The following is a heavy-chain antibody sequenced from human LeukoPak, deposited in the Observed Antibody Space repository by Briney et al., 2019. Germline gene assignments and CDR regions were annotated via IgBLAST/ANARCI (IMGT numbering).Heavy chain of an antibody. CDR3: TRGSDSYYYYSMDV. V-gene: IGHV1-69*05. J-gene: IGHJ6*03. CDR1: GYTFSNYA. Sequence: ASVKVSCKASGYTFSNYAINWVRQAPGQGLEWMGGIIPILRTPSYAEKFQGRVTITTDESTSTAHMELSGLRSEDTGVYYCTRGSDSYYYYSMDVWGRGTTVIVSS. CDR2: IIPILRTP.